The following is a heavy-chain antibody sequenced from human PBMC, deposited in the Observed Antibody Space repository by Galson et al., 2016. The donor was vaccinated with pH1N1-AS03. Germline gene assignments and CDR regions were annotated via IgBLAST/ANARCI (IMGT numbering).Heavy chain of an antibody. V-gene: IGHV1-18*01. CDR2: ISAYSGNT. D-gene: IGHD3-10*01. J-gene: IGHJ4*02. Sequence: SCKASGYTFTNFGINWVRQAPGQGLEWLGWISAYSGNTDYAQSHQGRVSMTTDPSTSTAYMELTSLTSDDTAIYYCARELRSDSGNSCVSGVQFGRYWGQGTLVTVSS. CDR3: ARELRSDSGNSCVSGVQFGRY. CDR1: GYTFTNFG.